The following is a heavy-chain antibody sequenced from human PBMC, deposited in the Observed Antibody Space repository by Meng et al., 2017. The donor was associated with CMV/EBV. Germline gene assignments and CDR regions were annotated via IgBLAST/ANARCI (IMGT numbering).Heavy chain of an antibody. CDR2: INPNSGGT. J-gene: IGHJ6*02. CDR3: ARGDPVLRFLEWLPRYYGMDV. V-gene: IGHV1-2*02. CDR1: GYTFTGYY. Sequence: ASVKVSCKASGYTFTGYYMHWVRQAPGQGLEWMGWINPNSGGTNYAQKFQGRVTMTRDTSKNQFSLKLSSVTAADTAVYYCARGDPVLRFLEWLPRYYGMDVWGQGTTVTVSS. D-gene: IGHD3-3*01.